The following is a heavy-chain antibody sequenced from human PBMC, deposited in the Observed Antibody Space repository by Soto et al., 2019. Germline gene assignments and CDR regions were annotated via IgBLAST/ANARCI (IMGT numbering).Heavy chain of an antibody. D-gene: IGHD3-22*01. CDR3: AEDGLFDSSAYSFDY. CDR1: GFTFSSYA. Sequence: GGSLRLSCAASGFTFSSYAMSWVRQAPGKGLEWVSAIDGSGGTTYYADSVKGRFTISRDNSKNTLYLQMNSLRAEDTAVYSGAEDGLFDSSAYSFDYWGQGALVTVSS. CDR2: IDGSGGTT. J-gene: IGHJ4*02. V-gene: IGHV3-23*01.